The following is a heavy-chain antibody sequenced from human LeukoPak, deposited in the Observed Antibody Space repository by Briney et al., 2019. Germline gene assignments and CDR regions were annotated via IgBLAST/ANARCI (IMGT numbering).Heavy chain of an antibody. J-gene: IGHJ3*02. V-gene: IGHV4-59*11. CDR1: GASISGHY. D-gene: IGHD1-14*01. CDR3: ARDQISINALDM. CDR2: ISYIGST. Sequence: SETLSLACNVSGASISGHYLTWIRQPPGKGLEWIGYISYIGSTNYNPSLKSRVTISVDTSKNQFSLKLRSVTAADTAVYYCARDQISINALDMWGQGTMVTVSS.